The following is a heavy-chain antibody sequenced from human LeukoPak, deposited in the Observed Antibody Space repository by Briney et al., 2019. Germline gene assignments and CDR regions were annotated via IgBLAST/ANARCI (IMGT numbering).Heavy chain of an antibody. V-gene: IGHV1-2*02. Sequence: ASVKVSCKASGYTFTGYYMHWVRQAPGQGLEWMGWINPNSGGTNYAQKFQGRVTITADESTSTAYMELSSLRSEDTAVYYCARDVGYCSSTSCYQFDPWGQGTLVTVSS. CDR3: ARDVGYCSSTSCYQFDP. J-gene: IGHJ5*02. CDR1: GYTFTGYY. D-gene: IGHD2-2*01. CDR2: INPNSGGT.